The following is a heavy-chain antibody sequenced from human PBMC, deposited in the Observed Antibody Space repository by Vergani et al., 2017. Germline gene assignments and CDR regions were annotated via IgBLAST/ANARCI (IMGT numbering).Heavy chain of an antibody. D-gene: IGHD3-22*01. CDR3: SRFSGYYSFGALDY. CDR2: IYTSGRT. J-gene: IGHJ4*02. CDR1: GGSISSYY. Sequence: QVQLQESGPGLVKPSETLSLTCTVSGGSISSYYWSWIRQPPGKGLEWIGYIYTSGRTNYNPSLKSRVTISVDTSKNQYSLKQRSVTAAAAAVYYCSRFSGYYSFGALDYWGQGTLVTVSS. V-gene: IGHV4-4*09.